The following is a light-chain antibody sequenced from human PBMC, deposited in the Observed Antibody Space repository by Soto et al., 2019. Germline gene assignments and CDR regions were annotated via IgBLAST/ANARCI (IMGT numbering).Light chain of an antibody. CDR3: CSCAGSGTFV. CDR1: SSDVGGYDL. V-gene: IGLV2-23*01. J-gene: IGLJ1*01. CDR2: EDT. Sequence: QSALTQPASVSGSPGQSITISCTGTSSDVGGYDLVSWYQQPPGKAPKLMIYEDTKRPSGIPTRFSGSKSGNAASLTISGLQAEDESDYYCCSCAGSGTFVFGTGTKLTVL.